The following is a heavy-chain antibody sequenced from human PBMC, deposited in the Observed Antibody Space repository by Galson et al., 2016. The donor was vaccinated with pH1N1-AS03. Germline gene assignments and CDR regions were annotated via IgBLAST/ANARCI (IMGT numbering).Heavy chain of an antibody. CDR2: INPNNGVT. V-gene: IGHV1-2*04. J-gene: IGHJ6*02. Sequence: SVKVSCKASGYIFTGFYVHWVRQAPGQGLEWMGWINPNNGVTNYAQKFQAWVTMTGDTSISTAYMELYGLKSDDTAVYYCARDPRGPSSSATCATTYSFGMDVWGQGTTVSVSS. CDR3: ARDPRGPSSSATCATTYSFGMDV. CDR1: GYIFTGFY. D-gene: IGHD1-26*01.